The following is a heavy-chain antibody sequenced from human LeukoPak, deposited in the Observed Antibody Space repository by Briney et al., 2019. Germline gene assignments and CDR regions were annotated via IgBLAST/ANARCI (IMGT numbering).Heavy chain of an antibody. D-gene: IGHD2-2*01. V-gene: IGHV1-69*13. CDR3: ARYPDIVVVPAAVAHYYYYGMDV. J-gene: IGHJ6*02. CDR1: GGTFSSYA. Sequence: SVTVFCKASGGTFSSYAISWVRQAPGQGLEWMGGIIPIFGTANYAQKFQGRVTITADESTSTAYMELSSLRSEDTAVYYCARYPDIVVVPAAVAHYYYYGMDVWGQGTTVTVSS. CDR2: IIPIFGTA.